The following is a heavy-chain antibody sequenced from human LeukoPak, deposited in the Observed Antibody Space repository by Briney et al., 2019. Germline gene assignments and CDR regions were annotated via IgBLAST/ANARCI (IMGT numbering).Heavy chain of an antibody. CDR2: IYSGGST. J-gene: IGHJ6*02. V-gene: IGHV3-53*01. CDR3: ARDSVAYYRPLYYYYGMDV. Sequence: GGSLRLSCAASGFTVSSNYMSWVRQAPGKGLEWVSVIYSGGSTYYADSVKGRFTISRDNSKNTLYLQTNSLRAEDTAVYYCARDSVAYYRPLYYYYGMDVWGQGTTVTVSS. CDR1: GFTVSSNY. D-gene: IGHD1-26*01.